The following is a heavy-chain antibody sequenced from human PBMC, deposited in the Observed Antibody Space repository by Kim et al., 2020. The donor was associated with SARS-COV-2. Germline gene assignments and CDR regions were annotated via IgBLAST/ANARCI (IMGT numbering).Heavy chain of an antibody. D-gene: IGHD3-22*01. J-gene: IGHJ6*02. CDR1: GFTVSSNY. CDR2: IYSGGST. CDR3: ARGYSSSGYYYYYYGMDV. V-gene: IGHV3-53*01. Sequence: GGSLRLSCAASGFTVSSNYMSWVRQAPGKGLEWVSVIYSGGSTYYADSVKGRFNISRDNSKKTLYLQMNSLRAEDTAVYYCARGYSSSGYYYYYYGMDVWGQGTTVTVSS.